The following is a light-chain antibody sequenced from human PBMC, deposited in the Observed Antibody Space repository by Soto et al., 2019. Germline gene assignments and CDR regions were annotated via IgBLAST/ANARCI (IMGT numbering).Light chain of an antibody. CDR2: DPS. CDR3: QQCSNWPAWT. CDR1: QTVSSY. V-gene: IGKV3-11*01. J-gene: IGKJ1*01. Sequence: EMVLTQSPATLSLSAGVRATLSCRASQTVSSYLAWYQQKPGQAPSLLIYDPSHRATGSLARFSGSRSGTDFTLTISSLEPEDFAVYYCQQCSNWPAWTFGQGTKAEIK.